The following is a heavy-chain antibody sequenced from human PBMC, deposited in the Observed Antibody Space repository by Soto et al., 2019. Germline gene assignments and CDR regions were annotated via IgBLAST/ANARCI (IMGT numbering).Heavy chain of an antibody. V-gene: IGHV3-30-3*01. CDR3: AREAPDLYYLDY. CDR1: GFNFSSYA. D-gene: IGHD3-3*01. Sequence: SGGYLRLYCAASGFNFSSYAMHWVRQAPGKGLEWLAVISYDGSNKYYADSAKVRFTISRDNSKKTLYLQMNSRRAEETAVYYCAREAPDLYYLDYWGQGTLVTVSS. CDR2: ISYDGSNK. J-gene: IGHJ4*02.